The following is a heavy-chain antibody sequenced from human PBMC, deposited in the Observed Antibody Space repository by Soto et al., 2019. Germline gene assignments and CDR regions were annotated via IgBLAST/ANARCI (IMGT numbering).Heavy chain of an antibody. CDR3: VSGDAWGVVLAY. J-gene: IGHJ4*02. V-gene: IGHV4-31*03. Sequence: PSETLSLTCTVSGASINSGGYYWNWVRLRPGLGLEWIGYIYVTANTNYNPSIESRVTISLDTSQNQFSLELYSVFAADTAVYYCVSGDAWGVVLAYWGQGALVTVSS. D-gene: IGHD2-8*02. CDR2: IYVTANT. CDR1: GASINSGGYY.